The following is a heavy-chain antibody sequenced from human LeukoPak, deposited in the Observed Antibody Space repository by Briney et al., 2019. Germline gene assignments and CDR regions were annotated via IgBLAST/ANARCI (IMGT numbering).Heavy chain of an antibody. J-gene: IGHJ3*02. Sequence: ASVKVSCKASGYSFTNYGVSWVRQAPGQGLEWLGWISAHNGKIDFSPRFHGRLILTTDTSTSTSYMELSSLRPDDTAVYFCARDSMVVVTIHDAFEIWGQGTRVTVSS. CDR3: ARDSMVVVTIHDAFEI. CDR1: GYSFTNYG. D-gene: IGHD3-22*01. V-gene: IGHV1-18*04. CDR2: ISAHNGKI.